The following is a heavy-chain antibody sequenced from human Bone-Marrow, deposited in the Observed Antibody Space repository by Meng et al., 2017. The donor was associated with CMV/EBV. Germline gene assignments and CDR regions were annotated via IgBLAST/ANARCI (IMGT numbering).Heavy chain of an antibody. D-gene: IGHD4/OR15-4a*01. V-gene: IGHV3-30*02. Sequence: GESLKISCAASGFTFSSYGMHWVRQAPGKGLEWVAFIRYDGSNKYYADSVKGRFTISRDNSKNTLYLQMNSLRAEDTAVYYCAKAVLGRRYYYYGMDVWGPGTPVTVSS. CDR2: IRYDGSNK. CDR3: AKAVLGRRYYYYGMDV. J-gene: IGHJ6*02. CDR1: GFTFSSYG.